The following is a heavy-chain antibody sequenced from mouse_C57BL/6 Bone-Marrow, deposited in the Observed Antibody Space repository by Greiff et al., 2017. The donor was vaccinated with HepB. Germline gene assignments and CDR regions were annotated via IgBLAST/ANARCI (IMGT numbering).Heavy chain of an antibody. J-gene: IGHJ3*01. CDR1: GYTFTDYY. Sequence: SGYTFTDYYTNWVKQSHGKSLEWIGDINPNNGGTSYNQKFKGKATLTVDKSSSTAYMELRSLTSEDSAVYYCARETISTGFAYWGQGTLVTVSA. CDR3: ARETISTGFAY. V-gene: IGHV1-26*01. CDR2: INPNNGGT. D-gene: IGHD1-1*01.